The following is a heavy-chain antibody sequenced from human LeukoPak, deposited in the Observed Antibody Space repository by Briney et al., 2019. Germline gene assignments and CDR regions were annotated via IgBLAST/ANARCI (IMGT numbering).Heavy chain of an antibody. CDR3: ARDLDQRAVAGIWFDP. CDR1: GDSVSSNSAA. Sequence: SQTLSLTCAISGDSVSSNSAAWNWIRQTPSRGLEWLGRTCYRSKWYNDYAVSVKSRITINPDTSKNQFSLQLNSVTPEDTAVYYCARDLDQRAVAGIWFDPWGQGTLVTVSS. V-gene: IGHV6-1*01. J-gene: IGHJ5*02. CDR2: TCYRSKWYN. D-gene: IGHD6-19*01.